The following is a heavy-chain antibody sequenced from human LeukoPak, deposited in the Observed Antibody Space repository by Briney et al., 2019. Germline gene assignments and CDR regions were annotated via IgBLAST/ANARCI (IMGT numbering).Heavy chain of an antibody. CDR1: GFTFSDYY. J-gene: IGHJ3*01. V-gene: IGHV3-11*06. CDR3: ARDCRYYYDSSGYCV. D-gene: IGHD3-22*01. CDR2: INSSSSYT. Sequence: GGSLRLSCAASGFTFSDYYTSWIRQAPGKGLEWVSYINSSSSYTNYAGSVKGRFTISRDNAKNSLYLQMNSLRAEDTAVYYCARDCRYYYDSSGYCVWGQGTMVTVSS.